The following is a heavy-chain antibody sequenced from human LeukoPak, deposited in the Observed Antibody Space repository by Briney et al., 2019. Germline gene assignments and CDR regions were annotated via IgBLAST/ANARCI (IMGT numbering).Heavy chain of an antibody. Sequence: ASVRVSCKASGYTFTSYGISWVRQAPGQGLEWMGWISAYNGNTNYAQKLQGRVTMTTDTSTSTAYMELRSLRSDDTAVYYCARVMCTNGVCREDFDYWGQGTLVTVSS. CDR2: ISAYNGNT. V-gene: IGHV1-18*01. CDR1: GYTFTSYG. D-gene: IGHD2-8*01. CDR3: ARVMCTNGVCREDFDY. J-gene: IGHJ4*02.